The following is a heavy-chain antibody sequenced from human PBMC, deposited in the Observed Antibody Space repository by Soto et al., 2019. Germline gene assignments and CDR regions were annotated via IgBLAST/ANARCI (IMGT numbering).Heavy chain of an antibody. CDR3: VIADRYWGGGSCYRSVYWYFRP. Sequence: GGSLRLSCAASGFTFSSYAMSWVRQAPGKGLEWVSAISGSGGSTYYADSVKGRFTISRDNSKNTLYLQMNSLRAEDTAVYYCVIADRYWGGGSCYRSVYWYFRPWGQGT. CDR1: GFTFSSYA. V-gene: IGHV3-23*01. D-gene: IGHD2-15*01. J-gene: IGHJ1*01. CDR2: ISGSGGST.